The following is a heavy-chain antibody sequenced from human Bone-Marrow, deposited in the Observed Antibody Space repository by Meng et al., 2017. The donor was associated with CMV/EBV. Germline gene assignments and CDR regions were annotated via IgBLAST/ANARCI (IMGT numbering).Heavy chain of an antibody. J-gene: IGHJ4*02. CDR3: AKYSAVGERLYYFDY. CDR2: ISASAGGT. CDR1: GFTFTSYA. V-gene: IGHV3-23*01. D-gene: IGHD2-21*01. Sequence: GGSLRLSCAASGFTFTSYAMSWVRQAPGKGLEWVSAISASAGGTYYADSVKGRFTISRDNAKNTLYLQMNSLRAEDTAVYYCAKYSAVGERLYYFDYWGQGTLVTVSS.